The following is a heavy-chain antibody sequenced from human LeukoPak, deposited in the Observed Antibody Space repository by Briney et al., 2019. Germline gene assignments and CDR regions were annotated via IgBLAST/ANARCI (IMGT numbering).Heavy chain of an antibody. Sequence: PGGSLGLSCAASGFTFSSYAMGWVRQAPGKGLEWFSAISGSSDTYYADAVKGRFTISRDNSKTTLYLEMNSLRAEDTTIYYCAKGSSSGRPYFFDYWGQGSLVAVSS. J-gene: IGHJ4*02. CDR3: AKGSSSGRPYFFDY. CDR2: ISGSSDT. CDR1: GFTFSSYA. V-gene: IGHV3-23*01. D-gene: IGHD3-10*01.